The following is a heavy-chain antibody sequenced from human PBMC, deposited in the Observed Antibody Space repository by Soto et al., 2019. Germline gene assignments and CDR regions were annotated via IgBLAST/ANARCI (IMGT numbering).Heavy chain of an antibody. Sequence: QVQLVQSGAEVKKPGASVKVSCKASGYTFTSYDINWVRQATGQGLEWMGWMNPNSGNTGYAQKXQRXXTXSRNTSISTAYMELSSLRSEDTAVYYCARASSWYYFYYGMDVWGQGTTVTVSS. J-gene: IGHJ6*02. CDR2: MNPNSGNT. CDR3: ARASSWYYFYYGMDV. V-gene: IGHV1-8*01. CDR1: GYTFTSYD.